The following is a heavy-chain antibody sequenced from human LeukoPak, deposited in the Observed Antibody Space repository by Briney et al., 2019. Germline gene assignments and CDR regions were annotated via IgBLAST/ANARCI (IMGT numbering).Heavy chain of an antibody. CDR2: INHSGST. J-gene: IGHJ3*02. Sequence: SETLSLTFAVYGGSFSGYYWSWIRQPPGKGLEWIGEINHSGSTNYNPSLKSRVTISVDTSKNQFSLKLSSVTAADTAVYYCAATFYGDAFDIWGQGTMVTVSS. CDR1: GGSFSGYY. CDR3: AATFYGDAFDI. V-gene: IGHV4-34*01. D-gene: IGHD4-17*01.